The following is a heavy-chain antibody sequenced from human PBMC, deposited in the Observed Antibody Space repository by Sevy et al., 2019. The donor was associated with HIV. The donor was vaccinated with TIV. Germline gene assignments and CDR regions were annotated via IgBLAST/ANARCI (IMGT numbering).Heavy chain of an antibody. Sequence: WGSLRLSCAASGFTFSDYRMHWVRQAPGKGLEWVAVISYDGRKNKYNADSVKGRFTISRDNSKNTVYLHMNSLRAEDTAIYYCARDRGEILSSAFDYWGQGTLVTVSS. D-gene: IGHD3-16*01. V-gene: IGHV3-30*04. J-gene: IGHJ4*02. CDR3: ARDRGEILSSAFDY. CDR2: ISYDGRKNK. CDR1: GFTFSDYR.